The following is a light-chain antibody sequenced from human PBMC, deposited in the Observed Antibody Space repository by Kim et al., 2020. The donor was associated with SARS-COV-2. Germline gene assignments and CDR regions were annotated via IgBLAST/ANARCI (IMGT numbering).Light chain of an antibody. CDR1: QSVSSH. J-gene: IGKJ4*01. Sequence: SPGERAPPSLKARQSVSSHIAWDQQKPGQAPRLLIYDAYTRATGVPARFSGSGSGTEFTLTISSLQSEDSAVYHCQQYNRWFALSFGGGTKVDIK. CDR2: DAY. CDR3: QQYNRWFALS. V-gene: IGKV3-15*01.